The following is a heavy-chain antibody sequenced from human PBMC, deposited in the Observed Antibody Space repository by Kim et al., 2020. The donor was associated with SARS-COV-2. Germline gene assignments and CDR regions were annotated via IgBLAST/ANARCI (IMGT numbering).Heavy chain of an antibody. CDR2: IYYSGNT. V-gene: IGHV4-59*01. CDR3: ARGTYDYVWGSYRFVY. D-gene: IGHD3-16*02. J-gene: IGHJ4*02. CDR1: GGSISGYH. Sequence: SETLSLTCTVSGGSISGYHWSWIRQSPGRGLEWIGHIYYSGNTNYRPSLKSRVTISIDTSKNQFSLKLRSVTAADTAVYYCARGTYDYVWGSYRFVYWGQGTLVTVSS.